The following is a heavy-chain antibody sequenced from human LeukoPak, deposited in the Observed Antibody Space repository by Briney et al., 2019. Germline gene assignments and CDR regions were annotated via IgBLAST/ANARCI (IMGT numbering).Heavy chain of an antibody. CDR1: GFTSSNAW. J-gene: IGHJ4*02. CDR2: TKAKTDGTTT. Sequence: PGGPWRLPGAASGFTSSNAWMSWFRQPPGQGLDGVGNTKAKTDGTTTHPAAPVQGRYTISRDDAKTRSYLQMNGLKTEDTATYYCVTDGRYCAGGNCPGLFDCWGQGTLVTVSS. CDR3: VTDGRYCAGGNCPGLFDC. V-gene: IGHV3-15*01. D-gene: IGHD2-8*02.